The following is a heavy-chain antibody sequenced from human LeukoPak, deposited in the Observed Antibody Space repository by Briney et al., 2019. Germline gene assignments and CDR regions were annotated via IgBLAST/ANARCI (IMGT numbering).Heavy chain of an antibody. CDR2: IYYSGST. CDR1: GGSISSGGYY. D-gene: IGHD3-10*01. J-gene: IGHJ6*02. Sequence: SETLSLTCTVSGGSISSGGYYWSWIRQHPGKGLEWIGYIYYSGSTYYNPSLKSRVTKSVDTSKNQFSLKLSSVTAADTAVYYCARDRLYGSGSHSYYYGMDVWGQGTTVTVSS. CDR3: ARDRLYGSGSHSYYYGMDV. V-gene: IGHV4-31*03.